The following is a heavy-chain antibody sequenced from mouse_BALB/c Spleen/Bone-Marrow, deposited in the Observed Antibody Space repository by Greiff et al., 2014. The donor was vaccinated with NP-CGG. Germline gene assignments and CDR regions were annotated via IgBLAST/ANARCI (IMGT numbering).Heavy chain of an antibody. V-gene: IGHV1S53*02. D-gene: IGHD2-12*01. CDR2: ISRCNGGI. CDR1: GYSFTGYV. Sequence: VKLEQSGPELVKPGASVKISCKASGYSFTGYVIHWVKQKPGQGLEWIGYISRCNGGINYNEKFKGKATLTEVKSSSTAYMQLTSLTSEGSTGDYCNYDGYSFDYWGQGTTLTVSS. J-gene: IGHJ2*01. CDR3: NYDGYSFDY.